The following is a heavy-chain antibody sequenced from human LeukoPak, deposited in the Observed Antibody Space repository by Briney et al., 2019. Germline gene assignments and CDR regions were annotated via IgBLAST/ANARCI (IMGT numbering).Heavy chain of an antibody. J-gene: IGHJ4*02. V-gene: IGHV1-8*01. CDR3: ARDRSGGWYGDY. D-gene: IGHD6-19*01. Sequence: ASVKVSCKASGYTFTSYDINWVLQATGQGLEWMGWMNPNSGNTGYAQKFQGRVTMTRNTSISTAYMELSSLRSEDTAVYYCARDRSGGWYGDYWGQGTLVTVSS. CDR2: MNPNSGNT. CDR1: GYTFTSYD.